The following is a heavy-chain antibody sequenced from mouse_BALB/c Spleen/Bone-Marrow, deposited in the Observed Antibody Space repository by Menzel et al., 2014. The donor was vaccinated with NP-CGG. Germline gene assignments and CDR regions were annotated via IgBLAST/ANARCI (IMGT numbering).Heavy chain of an antibody. CDR2: IDPANGNT. Sequence: TYMHWVKQRPEQGLEWIGRIDPANGNTKYDPKFQGKATITADTSSNTAYLQLTSLTSEDTAVYYCTRGEDYWGQGTTLAVSS. CDR3: TRGEDY. J-gene: IGHJ2*01. V-gene: IGHV14-3*02. CDR1: TY.